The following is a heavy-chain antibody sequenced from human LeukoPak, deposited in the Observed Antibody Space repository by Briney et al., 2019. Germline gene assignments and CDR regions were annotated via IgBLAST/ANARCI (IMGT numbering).Heavy chain of an antibody. D-gene: IGHD2-2*03. CDR1: GYTFTDYY. Sequence: ASVKVSCMASGYTFTDYYMHWVRQAPGQGLEWMGWINPNSGVTHYAQKFQGRVTMTRDTSISTAYMDLSRLRSDDTAVYFCARDVGYCSSTSCYAYLKTLNYFDYWGQGTLVTVSS. CDR3: ARDVGYCSSTSCYAYLKTLNYFDY. CDR2: INPNSGVT. V-gene: IGHV1-2*02. J-gene: IGHJ4*02.